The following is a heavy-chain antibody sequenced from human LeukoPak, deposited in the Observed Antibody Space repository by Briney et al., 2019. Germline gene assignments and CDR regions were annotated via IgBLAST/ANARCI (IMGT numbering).Heavy chain of an antibody. CDR3: ARGGPVAGTIDAFDI. CDR2: IYPGDSDT. D-gene: IGHD6-19*01. V-gene: IGHV5-51*01. J-gene: IGHJ3*02. CDR1: GYSFTSYW. Sequence: GESLKISCKGSGYSFTSYWIGWVRQMPGKGLEWMGIIYPGDSDTRYSPSFQGQVTISADKSISTAYLQWSSLKASDTAMYYCARGGPVAGTIDAFDIWGQGTMVTVSS.